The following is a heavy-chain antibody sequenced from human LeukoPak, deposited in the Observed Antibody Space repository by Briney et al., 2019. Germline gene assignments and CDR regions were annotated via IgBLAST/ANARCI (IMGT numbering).Heavy chain of an antibody. CDR1: GFTFSNYG. Sequence: GRSLRLSCAASGFTFSNYGMHWVRQAPGKGLEWVAVIWYDGSNKYYADSVKGRFTISRDNSKNTLYLQMNSLRAEDTAVYYCARERIVVVPAAIFYMDVWGKGTTVTVSS. J-gene: IGHJ6*03. V-gene: IGHV3-33*01. CDR3: ARERIVVVPAAIFYMDV. CDR2: IWYDGSNK. D-gene: IGHD2-2*01.